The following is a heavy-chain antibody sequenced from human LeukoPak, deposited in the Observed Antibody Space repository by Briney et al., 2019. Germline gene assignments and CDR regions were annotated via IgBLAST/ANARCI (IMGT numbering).Heavy chain of an antibody. CDR3: ATHSSSYSYFDY. J-gene: IGHJ4*02. Sequence: LRLSCAASGFTVSSNYMSWIRQPPGKGLEWIGYIYYSGSTYYNPSLKSRITMSVDTSKNQFSLKLSSVTAADTAVYYCATHSSSYSYFDYWGQGTLVTVSS. CDR2: IYYSGST. D-gene: IGHD3-22*01. V-gene: IGHV4-30-4*01. CDR1: GFTVSSNY.